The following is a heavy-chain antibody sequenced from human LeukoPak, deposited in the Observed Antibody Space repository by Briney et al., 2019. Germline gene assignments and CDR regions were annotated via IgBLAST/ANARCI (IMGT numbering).Heavy chain of an antibody. V-gene: IGHV3-74*01. CDR3: ARGAKWAYYFDY. CDR1: AFTFNTYC. D-gene: IGHD1-26*01. Sequence: GGSLRPSCPAAAFTFNTYCMHSVRQVLGGGLEWVSRINGDESSKNYADSVKGRFTISRDNAKDTLYLHMNSLTAEDTAVYYCARGAKWAYYFDYWGQGTLVTVSS. J-gene: IGHJ4*02. CDR2: INGDESSK.